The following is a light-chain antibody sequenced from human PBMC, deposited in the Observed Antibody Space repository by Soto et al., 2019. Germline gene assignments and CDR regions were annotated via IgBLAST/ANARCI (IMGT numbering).Light chain of an antibody. CDR2: KND. J-gene: IGLJ2*01. CDR1: GGSIASNH. Sequence: FMLTQPHSVSESPGKTVTISCTRSGGSIASNHVQWYQQRPGSAPTTVIYKNDQRPSGVPDRFSGSIDSSSNSASLSISGLKTEDEADFYCQSYDSDSVVFGGGTQLTVL. V-gene: IGLV6-57*04. CDR3: QSYDSDSVV.